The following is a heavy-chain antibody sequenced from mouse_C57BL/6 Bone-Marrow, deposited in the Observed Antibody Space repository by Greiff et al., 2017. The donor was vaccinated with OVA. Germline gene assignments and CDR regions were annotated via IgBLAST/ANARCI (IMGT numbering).Heavy chain of an antibody. Sequence: VQLQQSGAELVKPGASVKISCKASGYAFSSYWMNWVKQRPGQGLEWIGQIYPGDGDTNYNGKFKGKATLTADKSSSTAYMQLSSLTSEDSAVYFCARKGVDDGYSYVLDYWGQGTTLTVSS. CDR2: IYPGDGDT. D-gene: IGHD2-3*01. J-gene: IGHJ2*01. CDR3: ARKGVDDGYSYVLDY. CDR1: GYAFSSYW. V-gene: IGHV1-80*01.